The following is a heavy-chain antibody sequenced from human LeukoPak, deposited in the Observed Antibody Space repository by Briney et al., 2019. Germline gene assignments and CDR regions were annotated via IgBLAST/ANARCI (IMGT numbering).Heavy chain of an antibody. V-gene: IGHV4-34*01. J-gene: IGHJ4*02. CDR1: GGSFSGYY. D-gene: IGHD1-26*01. CDR2: INHSGST. CDR3: ARGRRVGATEGDLDY. Sequence: PSETLSLTCAVYGGSFSGYYWNWVRQPPGKGLEWIGEINHSGSTNYNPPLKSRVTISVDTSKNQFSLKLSSVTAADTAVYYCARGRRVGATEGDLDYWGQGTLVTVSS.